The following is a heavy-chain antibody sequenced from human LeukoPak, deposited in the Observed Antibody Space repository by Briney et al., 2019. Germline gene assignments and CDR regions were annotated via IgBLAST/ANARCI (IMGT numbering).Heavy chain of an antibody. CDR1: GYSFTSYW. Sequence: GESLKISCKGSGYSFTSYWIGWVRQMPGKGLEWMGIIYPGDSDTRYSPSFQGQGTISAAKSISTAYLQWSSLKASDTAMYYCARHKNSGSPYYYYYMDVWGKGTTVTVSS. J-gene: IGHJ6*03. CDR2: IYPGDSDT. CDR3: ARHKNSGSPYYYYYMDV. D-gene: IGHD1-26*01. V-gene: IGHV5-51*01.